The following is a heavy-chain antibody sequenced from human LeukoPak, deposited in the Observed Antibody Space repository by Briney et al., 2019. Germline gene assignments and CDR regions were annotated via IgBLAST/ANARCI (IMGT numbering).Heavy chain of an antibody. CDR3: AGYCGGGSCADS. CDR1: GGSISSYY. J-gene: IGHJ4*02. Sequence: LETLSLTCTVSGGSISSYYWTWIRQPPRKGLEWIGYIHYSGDTKCNPSLKSRVTISVDTSKNQVSLQLNSVTAADTAVYYCAGYCGGGSCADSWGQGTLVTVSS. CDR2: IHYSGDT. V-gene: IGHV4-59*08. D-gene: IGHD2-15*01.